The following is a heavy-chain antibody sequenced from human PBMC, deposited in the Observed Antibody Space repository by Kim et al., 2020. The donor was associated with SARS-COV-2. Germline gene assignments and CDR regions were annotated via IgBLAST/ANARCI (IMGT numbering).Heavy chain of an antibody. D-gene: IGHD3-9*01. CDR2: ISAYNGNT. CDR1: GYTFTSYG. CDR3: ARMGLRYFDWLPMGWFDP. J-gene: IGHJ5*02. V-gene: IGHV1-18*01. Sequence: ASVKVSCKASGYTFTSYGISWVRQAPGQGLEWMGWISAYNGNTNYAQKLQGRVTMTTDTSTSTAYMELRSLRSDDTAVYYCARMGLRYFDWLPMGWFDPWGQGTLVTVSS.